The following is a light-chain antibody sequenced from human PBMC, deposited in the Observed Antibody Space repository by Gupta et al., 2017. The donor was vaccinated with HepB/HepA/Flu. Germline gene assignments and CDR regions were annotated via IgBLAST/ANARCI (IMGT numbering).Light chain of an antibody. J-gene: IGLJ2*01. CDR3: YLWDSSSDHPYVV. Sequence: SSVLTQPPSVSVAPGKTARITCGGNNIGSKSVHWYQQKPGQAPVLVVFVVSDRHSEIPEHFSGSNSENAATLTISSVEAGDEAGGDGYLWDSSSDHPYVVFGGGTKLTVL. CDR2: VVS. CDR1: NIGSKS. V-gene: IGLV3-21*03.